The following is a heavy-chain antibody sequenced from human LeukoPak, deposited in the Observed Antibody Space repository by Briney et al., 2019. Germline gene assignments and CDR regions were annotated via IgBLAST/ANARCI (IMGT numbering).Heavy chain of an antibody. CDR1: GFSFGRYE. D-gene: IGHD3-22*01. CDR2: ISTTGSTV. CDR3: AKDFPHYYESSHGMDA. Sequence: GGSLRLSCAASGFSFGRYEMNWVRHAPGKGLEWVSYISTTGSTVYYADSVEGRFTMSRDNAKNLLYLQMNSLRAEDAAVYYCAKDFPHYYESSHGMDAWGQGTTVTVSS. V-gene: IGHV3-48*03. J-gene: IGHJ6*02.